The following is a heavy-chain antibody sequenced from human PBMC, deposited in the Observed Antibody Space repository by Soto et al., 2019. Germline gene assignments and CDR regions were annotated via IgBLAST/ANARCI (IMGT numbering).Heavy chain of an antibody. CDR3: ARGSGVRGVIIKGFDP. Sequence: SETLSLTCTVSGGSFSSGSYYWSWIRQPPGKGLEWIGYIYYSGSTNYNPSLKSRVTISVDTSKNQFSLKLSSVTAADTAVYYCARGSGVRGVIIKGFDPWGQGTLVTVSS. J-gene: IGHJ5*02. D-gene: IGHD3-10*01. CDR1: GGSFSSGSYY. V-gene: IGHV4-61*01. CDR2: IYYSGST.